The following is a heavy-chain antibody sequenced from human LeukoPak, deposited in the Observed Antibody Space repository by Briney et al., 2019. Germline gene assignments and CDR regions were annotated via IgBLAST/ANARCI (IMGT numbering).Heavy chain of an antibody. CDR1: GFTFSNYA. Sequence: GGSLRLSCAASGFTFSNYAMSWVRQAPGKGLEWVSGISGSGGSTYYADSVKGRFTISRDNSRNTLYLQMNNLRAEDTALYYCAKDQNSGSGSYSNFDYWGQGTLVTVSS. CDR2: ISGSGGST. CDR3: AKDQNSGSGSYSNFDY. D-gene: IGHD3-10*01. J-gene: IGHJ4*02. V-gene: IGHV3-23*01.